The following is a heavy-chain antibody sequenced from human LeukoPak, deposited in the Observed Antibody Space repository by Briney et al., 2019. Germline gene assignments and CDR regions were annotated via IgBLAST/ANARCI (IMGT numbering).Heavy chain of an antibody. D-gene: IGHD3-22*01. V-gene: IGHV3-30*02. J-gene: IGHJ4*02. CDR2: IRYDGSNK. Sequence: GGSLRLSRAASGFTFSSYGMHWVRQAPGKGLEWVAFIRYDGSNKYYADSVKGRFTISRDNSKNTLYLQMNSLRAEDTAVYYCAKDLDSSGYDVGFDFASWGQGTLVTVSS. CDR1: GFTFSSYG. CDR3: AKDLDSSGYDVGFDFAS.